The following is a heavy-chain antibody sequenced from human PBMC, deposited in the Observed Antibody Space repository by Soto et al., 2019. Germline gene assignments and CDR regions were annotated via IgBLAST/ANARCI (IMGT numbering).Heavy chain of an antibody. D-gene: IGHD4-17*01. CDR1: NYTFTSYG. CDR2: ISGKNGNT. Sequence: QVQLEQPGPEVKKPGASVKVSCKSSNYTFTSYGINWVRQAPGQGLEWMGWISGKNGNTHYAQKFQGRVTMTTDTSTSTAYMEVRGLRSDDTAVYYCARDRAVTTSYGMDVWGRGTTVTVSS. V-gene: IGHV1-18*01. J-gene: IGHJ6*02. CDR3: ARDRAVTTSYGMDV.